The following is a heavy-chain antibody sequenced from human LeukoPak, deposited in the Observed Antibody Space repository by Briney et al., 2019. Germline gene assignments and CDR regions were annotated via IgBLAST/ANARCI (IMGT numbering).Heavy chain of an antibody. Sequence: ASVKVSCKASGYTFTSYDINWVRLATGQGLEWMGWMNPNSGNTGYAQKFQGRVTMTRNTSISTAYMELSSLRSEDTAVYYCARGSGDSSSWYLPSNYYGMDVWGQGTTVTVSS. CDR3: ARGSGDSSSWYLPSNYYGMDV. D-gene: IGHD6-13*01. CDR2: MNPNSGNT. CDR1: GYTFTSYD. V-gene: IGHV1-8*01. J-gene: IGHJ6*02.